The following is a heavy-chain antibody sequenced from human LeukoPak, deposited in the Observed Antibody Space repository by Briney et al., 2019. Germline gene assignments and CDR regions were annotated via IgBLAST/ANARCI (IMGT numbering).Heavy chain of an antibody. D-gene: IGHD1-26*01. J-gene: IGHJ4*02. CDR3: AKESPWELLDY. Sequence: GGSLRLSCAASGFTFSSYGMHWVRQAPGKGLEWVSSISSSSSYIYYADSVKGRFTISRDNAKNSLYLQMNSLRAEDTAVYYCAKESPWELLDYWGQGTLVTVSS. CDR1: GFTFSSYG. V-gene: IGHV3-21*01. CDR2: ISSSSSYI.